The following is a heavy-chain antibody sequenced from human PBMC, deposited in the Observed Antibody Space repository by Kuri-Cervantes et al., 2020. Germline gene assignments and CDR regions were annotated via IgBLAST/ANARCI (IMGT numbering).Heavy chain of an antibody. CDR2: ISYDGSNK. Sequence: GESLKISCAASGFTFSSYAMHWVRQAPGKGLEWVAVISYDGSNKYYADSVKGRFTIPRDNSKNSLYLQMNSLRTEDTALYYCAKMILRRDGYNLARTDWGQGTLVTVSS. D-gene: IGHD5-24*01. V-gene: IGHV3-30-3*02. J-gene: IGHJ4*02. CDR1: GFTFSSYA. CDR3: AKMILRRDGYNLARTD.